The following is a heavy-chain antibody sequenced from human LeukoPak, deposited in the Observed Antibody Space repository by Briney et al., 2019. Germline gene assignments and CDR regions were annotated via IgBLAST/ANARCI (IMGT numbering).Heavy chain of an antibody. CDR3: ARMRDAYPDY. CDR2: IFPGDSDS. J-gene: IGHJ4*02. Sequence: GESLKISCKGSGYSFTSYGIGWVRQMPGKGLEWMGIIFPGDSDSRYSPSFQGQVTISADKSINTAYLQWSSLKASDTAMYLCARMRDAYPDYWGQGTLLTVSS. D-gene: IGHD5-24*01. V-gene: IGHV5-51*01. CDR1: GYSFTSYG.